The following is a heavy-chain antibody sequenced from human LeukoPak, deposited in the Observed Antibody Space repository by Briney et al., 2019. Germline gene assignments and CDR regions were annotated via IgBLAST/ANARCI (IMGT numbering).Heavy chain of an antibody. J-gene: IGHJ4*02. V-gene: IGHV4-59*08. Sequence: SETLSLTCTVSGGSISSYHWSWIRQPPGKGLEWIGYMYYSGSTNYNPSLKSRVTISVDTSKNQFSLKLSSVTAADTAVYYCARRMPYCSSTSCHRYYFDYWGQGTLVTVSS. D-gene: IGHD2-2*01. CDR3: ARRMPYCSSTSCHRYYFDY. CDR1: GGSISSYH. CDR2: MYYSGST.